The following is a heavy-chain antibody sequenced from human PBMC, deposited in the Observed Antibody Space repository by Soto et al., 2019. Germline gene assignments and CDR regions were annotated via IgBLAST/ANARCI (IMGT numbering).Heavy chain of an antibody. V-gene: IGHV1-18*01. D-gene: IGHD6-13*01. CDR3: ARHKSPEGIAAAGREFDY. CDR2: ISAYNGNT. J-gene: IGHJ4*02. Sequence: ASVKVSCKASGYTFTSYGVSWVRQAPGQGLEWMGWISAYNGNTNYAQKLQGRVTMTTDTSTSTAYMELRSLRSDDTAVYYCARHKSPEGIAAAGREFDYWGQGTLVTVSS. CDR1: GYTFTSYG.